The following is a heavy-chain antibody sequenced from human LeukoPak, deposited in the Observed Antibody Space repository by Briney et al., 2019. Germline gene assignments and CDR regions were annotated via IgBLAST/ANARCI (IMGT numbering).Heavy chain of an antibody. V-gene: IGHV1-18*01. CDR2: ISAYNGDT. CDR1: GYTFTSYG. D-gene: IGHD3-10*01. Sequence: ASVKVSCKASGYTFTSYGLNWARQAPGQGLEWMGWISAYNGDTNYAQKLQGRVTMTTDTSTSTAYMELRSLRSDDTAVYYCARGGYYGSGSFPDYWGQGTLVTVSS. CDR3: ARGGYYGSGSFPDY. J-gene: IGHJ4*02.